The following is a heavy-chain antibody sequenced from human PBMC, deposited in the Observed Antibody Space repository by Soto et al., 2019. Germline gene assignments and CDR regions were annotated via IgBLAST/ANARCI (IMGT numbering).Heavy chain of an antibody. Sequence: EVQLVESGGGLVQPGGSLRLSCAASGSTFNTYDMHWVRQATGKGLEWVSAIGTIADTYYSDSMKGRFTIYRENAQNSLYLKMNSLRAEDTAVYYCAREVADTVTTSWSLDLWGRGTLVTVSS. D-gene: IGHD4-17*01. J-gene: IGHJ2*01. CDR1: GSTFNTYD. V-gene: IGHV3-13*04. CDR2: IGTIADT. CDR3: AREVADTVTTSWSLDL.